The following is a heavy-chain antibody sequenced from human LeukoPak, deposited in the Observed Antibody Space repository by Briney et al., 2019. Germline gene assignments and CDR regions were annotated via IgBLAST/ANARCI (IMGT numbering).Heavy chain of an antibody. CDR2: ISGSGGST. J-gene: IGHJ4*02. CDR1: GFTFSNYA. V-gene: IGHV3-23*01. Sequence: GGSLRLSCAASGFTFSNYAMTWVRQAPGKGLEWVSGISGSGGSTNYADSVRGRFTISRDNSKNTLYLQMNSLRVEDTAIYYCAKCYYYDSSGYYYPDYWGQGTLVTVSS. CDR3: AKCYYYDSSGYYYPDY. D-gene: IGHD3-22*01.